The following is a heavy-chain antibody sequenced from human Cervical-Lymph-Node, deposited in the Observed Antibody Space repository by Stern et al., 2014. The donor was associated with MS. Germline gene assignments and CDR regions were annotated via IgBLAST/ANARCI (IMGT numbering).Heavy chain of an antibody. CDR2: IYHSGST. CDR1: GGSISSGGSS. V-gene: IGHV4-30-2*01. J-gene: IGHJ3*01. Sequence: VQLVQSGSGQAKPSQTLSLTCAVSGGSISSGGSSWNWIRQPPGKGLEWIGFIYHSGSTYYNPSPKGRVFISVDTPKNQFALNLRSVTAADTAVYYCARGGVIYTQDRNGFDVWGQGTMVTVSS. CDR3: ARGGVIYTQDRNGFDV. D-gene: IGHD2-21*01.